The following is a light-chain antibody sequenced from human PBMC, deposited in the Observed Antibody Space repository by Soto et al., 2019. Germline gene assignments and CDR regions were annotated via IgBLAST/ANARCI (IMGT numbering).Light chain of an antibody. CDR1: NSNIGAGYD. CDR3: QSYDSSLSGWV. V-gene: IGLV1-40*01. CDR2: GNS. J-gene: IGLJ3*02. Sequence: QSVLTQPPSVSGAPGQRVTISCTGYNSNIGAGYDVHWYQHLPGTAPKLLIYGNSNRPSGVPDRFSASKSGTSASLAITGLQAEDEAEYYCQSYDSSLSGWVFGGGTKLTVL.